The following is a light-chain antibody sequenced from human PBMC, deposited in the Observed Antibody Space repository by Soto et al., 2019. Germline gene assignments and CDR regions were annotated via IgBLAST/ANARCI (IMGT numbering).Light chain of an antibody. V-gene: IGKV3-20*01. Sequence: EVVLTQSPGTLSLSPGERAILSCRASQSVNSRYLAWYQQKHDQAPRLLISGASSRATGIPDRFSGSGSGTDFTLIINRLEAEDFAVYYCQNYDNAPLTFGGGTKVEI. CDR1: QSVNSRY. CDR2: GAS. J-gene: IGKJ4*01. CDR3: QNYDNAPLT.